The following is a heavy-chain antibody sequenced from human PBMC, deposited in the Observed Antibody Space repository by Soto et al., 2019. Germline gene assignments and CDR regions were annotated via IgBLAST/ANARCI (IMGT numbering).Heavy chain of an antibody. CDR3: AKDLTGDLDY. V-gene: IGHV3-23*01. D-gene: IGHD7-27*01. Sequence: EVQLLESGGGLVQPGGSLRVSCAASGFTFSSYAMSWVRQAPGKGLEWVSAISGSGGSIHYADSVKGRFTISRDNSKNTLYLQMNSLRAEDTAVYYCAKDLTGDLDYWGQGTPVTVSS. CDR2: ISGSGGSI. J-gene: IGHJ4*02. CDR1: GFTFSSYA.